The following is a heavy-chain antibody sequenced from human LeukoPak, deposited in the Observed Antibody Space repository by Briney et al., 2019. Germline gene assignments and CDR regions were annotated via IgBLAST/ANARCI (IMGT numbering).Heavy chain of an antibody. CDR3: ARVLRKRWRLVAPQPFPFDY. J-gene: IGHJ4*02. D-gene: IGHD6-19*01. CDR1: GGSISSSSYY. CDR2: IYYSGST. Sequence: SETLSLTCTVSGGSISSSSYYWGWIRQPPGKGLEWIGSIYYSGSTYYNPSLKSRVTISVDTSKNQFSLKLSSVTAADTAVYYCARVLRKRWRLVAPQPFPFDYWGQGTLVTVSS. V-gene: IGHV4-39*07.